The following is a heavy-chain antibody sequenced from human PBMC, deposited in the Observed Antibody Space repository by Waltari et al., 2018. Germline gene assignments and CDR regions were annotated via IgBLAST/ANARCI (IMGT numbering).Heavy chain of an antibody. CDR1: GSTITALS. Sequence: VQLVQSGAEVKKPGASVKVSCTVSGSTITALSMHWVRQAPGKGREWRGGCDPEEGETIYAQKFQGRVTMTEDTSTDTAYMELSSLRSEDTAVYYCATVPGGGYYWGQGTLVTVSS. CDR3: ATVPGGGYY. J-gene: IGHJ4*02. D-gene: IGHD2-8*02. V-gene: IGHV1-24*01. CDR2: CDPEEGET.